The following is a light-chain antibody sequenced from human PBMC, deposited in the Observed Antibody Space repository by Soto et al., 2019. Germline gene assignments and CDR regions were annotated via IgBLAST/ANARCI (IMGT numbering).Light chain of an antibody. Sequence: QSVLTQPPSVSAAPGQKVTIPCSGSSSNIGNNYVSWYQQLPGTAPKLLIYENNKRPSGIPDRFSGSKSGTSATLDITGLQTGDEADYYCGTWDSSLSAWVFGGGTKLTVL. J-gene: IGLJ3*02. CDR1: SSNIGNNY. CDR2: ENN. V-gene: IGLV1-51*02. CDR3: GTWDSSLSAWV.